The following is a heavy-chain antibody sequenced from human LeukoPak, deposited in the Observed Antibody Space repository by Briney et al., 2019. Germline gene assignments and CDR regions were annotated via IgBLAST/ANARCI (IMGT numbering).Heavy chain of an antibody. D-gene: IGHD1-26*01. CDR2: INPNSGGT. V-gene: IGHV1-2*02. J-gene: IGHJ4*02. Sequence: ASVKVSCKASGYTFTGYYMHWVRQAPGQGLEWMGWINPNSGGTNYAQKFQGRVTMTRDTSISTAYMELSRLRSDDTAVYYCARGWELLATVLDDYWGQGTLVTVSS. CDR3: ARGWELLATVLDDY. CDR1: GYTFTGYY.